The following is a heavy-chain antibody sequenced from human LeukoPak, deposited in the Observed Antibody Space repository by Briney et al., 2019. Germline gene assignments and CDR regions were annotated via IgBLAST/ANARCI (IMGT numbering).Heavy chain of an antibody. D-gene: IGHD3-22*01. J-gene: IGHJ4*02. CDR1: GFTFDDYG. Sequence: GGSLRLSCAASGFTFDDYGMRWVRQAPGKGLEWVAGINWNGGSTGYADSVKGRFTISRDNAKNSLYLQMNSLTAEDTALYHCARGGYYDIWAFDYWGQGTLVTVSS. V-gene: IGHV3-20*01. CDR2: INWNGGST. CDR3: ARGGYYDIWAFDY.